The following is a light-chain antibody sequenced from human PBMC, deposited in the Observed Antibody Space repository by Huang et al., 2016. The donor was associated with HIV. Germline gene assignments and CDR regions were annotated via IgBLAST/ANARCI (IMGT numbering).Light chain of an antibody. CDR1: QNINTH. Sequence: IVLTQSPATLSFFPGQGVSLSCSASQNINTHLDWSQQRPGPPPRLLIYDASSRVPGVAARFRGRGSGTDFTLTISSLESEDFATYYCQQRVNGLTFGGGTKV. CDR2: DAS. J-gene: IGKJ4*01. V-gene: IGKV3-11*01. CDR3: QQRVNGLT.